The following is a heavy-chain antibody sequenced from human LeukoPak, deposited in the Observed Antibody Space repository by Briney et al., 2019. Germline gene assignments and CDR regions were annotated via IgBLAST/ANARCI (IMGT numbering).Heavy chain of an antibody. J-gene: IGHJ4*02. Sequence: SSETLSLTCTVSGGSISSYYWSWIRQPPGKGLEWIGYIYYSGSTNYNPSLKSRVTISVDTSKNQFSLKLSSVTAADTAVYYCARSIAVHGRHGWEPGQFGNWCKLTLAPV. V-gene: IGHV4-59*01. CDR2: IYYSGST. CDR1: GGSISSYY. CDR3: ARSIAVHGRHGWEPGQFGN. D-gene: IGHD6-19*01.